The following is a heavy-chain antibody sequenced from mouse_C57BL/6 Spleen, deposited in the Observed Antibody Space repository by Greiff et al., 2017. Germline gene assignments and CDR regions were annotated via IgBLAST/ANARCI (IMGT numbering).Heavy chain of an antibody. D-gene: IGHD1-1*01. Sequence: EVKLMESGGGLVQPGGSMKLSCVASGFTFSNYWMNWVRQSPEKGLEWVAQIRLKSDNYATHYAESVKGRFTISRDDSKSSGYLQMNNLRAEDTGIYYCTGDTTWYFDVWGTGTTVTVSS. J-gene: IGHJ1*03. CDR2: IRLKSDNYAT. CDR1: GFTFSNYW. CDR3: TGDTTWYFDV. V-gene: IGHV6-3*01.